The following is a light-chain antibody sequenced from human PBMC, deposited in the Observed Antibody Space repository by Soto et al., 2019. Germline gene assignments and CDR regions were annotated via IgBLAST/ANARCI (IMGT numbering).Light chain of an antibody. CDR3: QKYNSAPLT. Sequence: DIQMTQSPSSLSASLGDRVTITCRASQGIGVYLAWFQQKPGNVPKLLIYAASTLQSGVPSRFTGSGSGTDFTLTISSLQPEDVATYYGQKYNSAPLTFGGGTKVEIK. CDR1: QGIGVY. J-gene: IGKJ4*01. V-gene: IGKV1-27*01. CDR2: AAS.